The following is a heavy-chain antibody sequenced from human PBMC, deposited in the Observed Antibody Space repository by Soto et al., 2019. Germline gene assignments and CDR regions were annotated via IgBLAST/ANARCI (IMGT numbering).Heavy chain of an antibody. D-gene: IGHD6-13*01. J-gene: IGHJ6*02. CDR3: ARAKGSSSWYGWGYYYYGMDV. CDR2: INPNSGGT. V-gene: IGHV1-2*02. Sequence: ASVKVSCKASGYTFTGYYMHWVRQAPGQGLEWMGWINPNSGGTNYAQKFQGRVTMTRDTSISTAYMELSRLRSDDTAVYYCARAKGSSSWYGWGYYYYGMDVWGQGTTVTAP. CDR1: GYTFTGYY.